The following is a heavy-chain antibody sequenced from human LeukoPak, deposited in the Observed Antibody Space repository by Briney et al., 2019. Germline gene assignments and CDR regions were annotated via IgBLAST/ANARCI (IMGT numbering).Heavy chain of an antibody. CDR3: ARRSSGSSLRDS. D-gene: IGHD6-6*01. V-gene: IGHV4-39*01. CDR2: IYYTGST. J-gene: IGHJ5*01. Sequence: SETLSLTCTVSGGSISSGGYYWSWIRQPPGKGLEWIGNIYYTGSTYYNPSLKSRVTLSVDTSKNQFSLNLESVTAADTAVYYCARRSSGSSLRDSWGQGTLVTVSS. CDR1: GGSISSGGYY.